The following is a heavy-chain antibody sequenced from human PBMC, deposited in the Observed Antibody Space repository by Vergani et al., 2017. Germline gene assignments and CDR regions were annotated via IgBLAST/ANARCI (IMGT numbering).Heavy chain of an antibody. CDR1: GFTFSSYS. D-gene: IGHD6-13*01. V-gene: IGHV3-21*01. J-gene: IGHJ6*03. Sequence: EVQLVESGGGLVKPGGSLRLSCAASGFTFSSYSMNWVRQAPGKGLEWVSSISSSSSYIYYADSVKGRLTISRDNAKNSLYLQMNSLRAEDTAVYYCARVGHIAAAGTHYYYYMDVWGKGTTVIVSS. CDR2: ISSSSSYI. CDR3: ARVGHIAAAGTHYYYYMDV.